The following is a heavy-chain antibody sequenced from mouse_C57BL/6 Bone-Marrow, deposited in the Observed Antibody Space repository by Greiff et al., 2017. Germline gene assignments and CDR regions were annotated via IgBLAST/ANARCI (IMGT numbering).Heavy chain of an antibody. CDR2: IDPEDGET. J-gene: IGHJ2*01. CDR1: GFNIKDYY. D-gene: IGHD1-1*01. CDR3: ARSPFITTVVGDFDY. V-gene: IGHV14-2*01. Sequence: LMESGAELVKPGASVKLSCTASGFNIKDYYMHWVKQRTEQGLEWIGRIDPEDGETKYAPKFQGKATITADTSSNTAYLQLSSLTSEDTAVYYCARSPFITTVVGDFDYWGQGTTLTVSS.